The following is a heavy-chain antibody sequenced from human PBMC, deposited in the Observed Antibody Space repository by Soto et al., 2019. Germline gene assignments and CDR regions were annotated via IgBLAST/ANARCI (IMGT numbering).Heavy chain of an antibody. CDR3: ARGPRVYFDY. V-gene: IGHV4-34*01. CDR2: INHSGST. CDR1: GGSFSGYY. Sequence: SETLSLICTVYGGSFSGYYWSWIRQPPGKGLEWIGEINHSGSTNYNPSLKSRVTISVDTSKNQFSLKLSSVTAADTAVYYCARGPRVYFDYWGQGTLVTVSS. J-gene: IGHJ4*02. D-gene: IGHD6-13*01.